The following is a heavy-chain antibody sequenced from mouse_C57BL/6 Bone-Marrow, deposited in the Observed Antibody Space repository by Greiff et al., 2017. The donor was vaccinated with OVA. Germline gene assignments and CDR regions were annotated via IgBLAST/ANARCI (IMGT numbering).Heavy chain of an antibody. CDR1: GFTFSSYA. D-gene: IGHD2-3*01. CDR2: ISDGGSYT. J-gene: IGHJ3*01. CDR3: ARDYGYYFFAY. V-gene: IGHV5-4*01. Sequence: DVKLVESGGGLVKPGGSLKLSCAASGFTFSSYAMSWVRQTPEKRLAWVATISDGGSYTYYPDNVKGRFTISRDNAKNNLYLQMSHLKSEDTAMYYCARDYGYYFFAYWGQGTLVTVSA.